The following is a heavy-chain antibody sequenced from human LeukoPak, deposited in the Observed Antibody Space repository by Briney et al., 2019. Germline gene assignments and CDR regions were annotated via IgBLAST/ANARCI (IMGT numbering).Heavy chain of an antibody. CDR1: GFTFSSYA. CDR3: ARGGILDY. Sequence: GGSLRLSCAASGFTFSSYAMHWVRQAPSKGLEWVAVISYDGSNKYYADSVKGRFTISRDNSKNTLYLQMNSLRAEDTAVYYCARGGILDYWGQGTLVTVSS. J-gene: IGHJ4*02. CDR2: ISYDGSNK. V-gene: IGHV3-30*04.